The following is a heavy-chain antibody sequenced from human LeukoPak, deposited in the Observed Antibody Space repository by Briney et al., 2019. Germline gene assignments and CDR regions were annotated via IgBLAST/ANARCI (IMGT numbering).Heavy chain of an antibody. CDR2: ISAYNGNT. J-gene: IGHJ3*02. Sequence: ASVKLSFKASGYTFTSYGISWVRQAPGQGLEWMGWISAYNGNTNYAQKLQGRVTMTTDTSTSTAYMELRSLRSDDTAVYYCARGPYGSGHSYAFDIWGQGTMVTVSS. V-gene: IGHV1-18*01. CDR1: GYTFTSYG. CDR3: ARGPYGSGHSYAFDI. D-gene: IGHD3-10*01.